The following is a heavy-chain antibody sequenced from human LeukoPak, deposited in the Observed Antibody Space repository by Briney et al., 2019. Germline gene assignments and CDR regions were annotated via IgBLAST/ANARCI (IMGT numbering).Heavy chain of an antibody. V-gene: IGHV3-30*02. J-gene: IGHJ4*02. CDR3: AKEGEWDKLFSDY. CDR2: IRYDGSKK. D-gene: IGHD1-26*01. CDR1: GFTFSSYG. Sequence: PGGSLRLSCAASGFTFSSYGMHWVRQAPGKGLEWVAFIRYDGSKKYYADSLKGRFTISRDNSKNTLYLQITSLRAEDTALYYCAKEGEWDKLFSDYWGQGTLVTVSS.